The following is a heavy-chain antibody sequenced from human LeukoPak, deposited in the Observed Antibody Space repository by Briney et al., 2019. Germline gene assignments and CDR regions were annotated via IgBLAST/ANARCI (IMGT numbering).Heavy chain of an antibody. Sequence: GSLRLSCVGSGFTFSNYSLNWVRQTPGKGLEWVSAISKGRGYIYQTDSVKGRFTISRDNAKNSLFLQMNSLRAEDTAVYYCARDGGYMILWGQGTLVTVSS. J-gene: IGHJ4*02. CDR2: ISKGRGYI. CDR1: GFTFSNYS. V-gene: IGHV3-21*01. CDR3: ARDGGYMIL. D-gene: IGHD3-22*01.